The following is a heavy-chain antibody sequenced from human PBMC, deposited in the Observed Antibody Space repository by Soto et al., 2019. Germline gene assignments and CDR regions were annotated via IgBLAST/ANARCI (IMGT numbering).Heavy chain of an antibody. CDR1: GYTFTSYA. Sequence: ASVTVSCQASGYTFTSYAMHWVRQAPGQRLEWMGWINAGNGNTKYSQKFQGRVTITRDTSASTAYMELSSLRSEDTAVYYCARDHAEQYYYGPQAYMDVWGKGTTVTVSS. CDR2: INAGNGNT. CDR3: ARDHAEQYYYGPQAYMDV. D-gene: IGHD3-10*01. J-gene: IGHJ6*03. V-gene: IGHV1-3*01.